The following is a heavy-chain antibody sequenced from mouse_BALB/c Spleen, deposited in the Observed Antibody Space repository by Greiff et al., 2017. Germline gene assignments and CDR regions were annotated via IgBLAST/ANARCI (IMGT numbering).Heavy chain of an antibody. CDR1: GFTFSSYT. D-gene: IGHD1-1*01. CDR2: ISNGGGST. V-gene: IGHV5-12-2*01. CDR3: ARVITTVVEGAMDY. Sequence: EVKLMESGGGLVQPGGSLKLSCAASGFTFSSYTMSWVRQTPEKRLEWVAYISNGGGSTYYPDTVKGRFTISRDNAKNTLYLQMSSLKSEDTAMYYCARVITTVVEGAMDYWGQGTSVTVSS. J-gene: IGHJ4*01.